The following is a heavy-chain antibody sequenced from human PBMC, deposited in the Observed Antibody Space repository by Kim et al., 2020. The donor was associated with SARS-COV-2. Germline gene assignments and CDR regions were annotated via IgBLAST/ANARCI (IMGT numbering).Heavy chain of an antibody. CDR2: ISSSGSTI. J-gene: IGHJ4*02. CDR1: GFTFSSYE. Sequence: GGSLRLSCAASGFTFSSYEMNWVRQAPGKGLEWVSYISSSGSTIYYADSVKGRFTISRDNAKNSLYLQMNSLRAEDTAVYYCARDSGYSSSGSQVDYWGQGTLVTVSS. D-gene: IGHD6-13*01. V-gene: IGHV3-48*03. CDR3: ARDSGYSSSGSQVDY.